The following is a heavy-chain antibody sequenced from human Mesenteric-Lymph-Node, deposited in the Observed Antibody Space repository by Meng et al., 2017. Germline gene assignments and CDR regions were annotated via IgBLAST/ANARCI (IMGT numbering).Heavy chain of an antibody. D-gene: IGHD2/OR15-2a*01. Sequence: QVQWVQFWAEVKKPGDSVKVSCKASGYTFTGYDMHWVRHAPGQGLEWMGRIKPNRGVTNFPQKFQGRVILTSDTSTSTAYMDLSGLRLDDTAVYYCARWAVSGAGLDSWGQGTLVTVSS. V-gene: IGHV1-2*06. CDR3: ARWAVSGAGLDS. CDR2: IKPNRGVT. CDR1: GYTFTGYD. J-gene: IGHJ4*02.